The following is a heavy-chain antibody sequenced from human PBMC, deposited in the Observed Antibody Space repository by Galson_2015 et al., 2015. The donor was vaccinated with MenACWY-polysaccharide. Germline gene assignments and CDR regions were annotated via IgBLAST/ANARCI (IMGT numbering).Heavy chain of an antibody. J-gene: IGHJ4*02. CDR1: GLSFSTYG. V-gene: IGHV3-30*02. CDR3: AKDRESSSSDPDY. Sequence: SLRLSCAASGLSFSTYGMHWVRQAPGKGLDWVAFIRNDGSNMYYADSVKGRFTISRDNSKNTLYLQMNSLRAEDTAVYYCAKDRESSSSDPDYLGQGSLVTVSS. D-gene: IGHD6-6*01. CDR2: IRNDGSNM.